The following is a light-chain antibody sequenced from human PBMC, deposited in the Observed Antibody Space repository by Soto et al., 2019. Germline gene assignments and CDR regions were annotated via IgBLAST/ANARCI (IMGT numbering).Light chain of an antibody. CDR2: GAS. CDR3: QQYGSSPRT. CDR1: QSVSSSY. J-gene: IGKJ2*01. Sequence: EIVLTQAPGTLSFSPGERATLSCSASQSVSSSYLAWYQQKPGQAPRLLIYGASSRSTGIPDRFSGSGSGTDFNLTISRLEPEDFAVYYCQQYGSSPRTFGQGTKLEIK. V-gene: IGKV3-20*01.